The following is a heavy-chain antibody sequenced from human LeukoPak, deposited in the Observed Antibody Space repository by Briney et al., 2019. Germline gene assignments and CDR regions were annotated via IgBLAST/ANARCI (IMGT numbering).Heavy chain of an antibody. J-gene: IGHJ5*02. CDR3: GRSGRYRPSDL. V-gene: IGHV3-72*01. CDR1: GFILSDHY. Sequence: GGSLRLSCAASGFILSDHYIDWVRQAPGKGLEWIGRTRNKANSYTTEYAASVKGRFTISRDDPKNLLYLQMNSLKSEDTAVYYCGRSGRYRPSDLWGQGTLVTVSS. D-gene: IGHD1-26*01. CDR2: TRNKANSYTT.